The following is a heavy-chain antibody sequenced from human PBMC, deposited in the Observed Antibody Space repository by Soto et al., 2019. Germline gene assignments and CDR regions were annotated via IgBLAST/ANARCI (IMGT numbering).Heavy chain of an antibody. CDR2: ITTSSSI. D-gene: IGHD6-19*01. CDR1: GFTFSSYT. CDR3: ARVITSSGWYEDY. Sequence: EVQLVESGGGLVQPGGSLRLSCAASGFTFSSYTMNWVRQAPGKGLEWVSSITTSSSIYYADSVKGRFTISRDNAKNSLYLQMNSLRAEDTALYYCARVITSSGWYEDYWGQGPLVTVSS. V-gene: IGHV3-48*01. J-gene: IGHJ4*02.